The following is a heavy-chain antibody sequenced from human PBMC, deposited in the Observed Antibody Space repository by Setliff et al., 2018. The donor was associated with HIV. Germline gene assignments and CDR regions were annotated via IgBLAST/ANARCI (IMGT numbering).Heavy chain of an antibody. CDR1: GGSISSGKYY. V-gene: IGHV4-30-4*08. CDR3: ARRGDFFYYAMDV. CDR2: ISYSGST. Sequence: PSETLSLTCNASGGSISSGKYYWTWIRQPPGKGLECIGHISYSGSTYYNTSLKSRVTISVDRSKNQFSLKLSSVTAADTAVYYCARRGDFFYYAMDVWGQGTTVTVSS. J-gene: IGHJ6*02.